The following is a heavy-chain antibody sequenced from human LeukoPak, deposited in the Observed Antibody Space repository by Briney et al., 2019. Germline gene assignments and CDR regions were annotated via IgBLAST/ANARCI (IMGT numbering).Heavy chain of an antibody. J-gene: IGHJ4*02. D-gene: IGHD2-8*01. V-gene: IGHV1-3*01. CDR3: ASNGKRLFFPYYFDY. CDR2: INAGNGNT. Sequence: ASVKVSCKASGYTFTSYAMHWVRQAPGQRFEWMGWINAGNGNTKYSQKFQGRVTITRDTSASTAYMELSSLRSEDTAVYYCASNGKRLFFPYYFDYWGQGTLVTVSS. CDR1: GYTFTSYA.